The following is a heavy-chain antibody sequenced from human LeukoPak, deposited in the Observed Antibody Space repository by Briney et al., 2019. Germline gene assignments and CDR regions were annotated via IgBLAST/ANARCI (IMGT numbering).Heavy chain of an antibody. CDR3: AKNNYGPDSDYYYMDV. V-gene: IGHV3-30*02. D-gene: IGHD4/OR15-4a*01. CDR2: MRDDGSIK. Sequence: GGSLRLSCAASGFTFRSYGMHWVRQAPGKGLAWVAFMRDDGSIKNYADSVKGRFTISRDNSKSTLYLQMNTLRPEDTAVYYCAKNNYGPDSDYYYMDVCGKGTTVTVSS. CDR1: GFTFRSYG. J-gene: IGHJ6*03.